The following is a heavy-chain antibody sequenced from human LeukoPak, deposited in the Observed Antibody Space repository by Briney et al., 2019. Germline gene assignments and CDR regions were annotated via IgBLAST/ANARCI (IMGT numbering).Heavy chain of an antibody. D-gene: IGHD3-16*02. V-gene: IGHV1-69*05. CDR2: IIPIFGTA. CDR1: GGTFSSYA. Sequence: ASVKVSCKASGGTFSSYAISWVRQAPGQGLEWMGGIIPIFGTANYAQKFQGRVTITTDESTSTAYIELSSLRSEDTAVYYCATRSIMITFGGDIPGFAFDIWGQGTMVTVSS. CDR3: ATRSIMITFGGDIPGFAFDI. J-gene: IGHJ3*02.